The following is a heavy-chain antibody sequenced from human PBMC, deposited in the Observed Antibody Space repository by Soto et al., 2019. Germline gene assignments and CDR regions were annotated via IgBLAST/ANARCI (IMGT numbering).Heavy chain of an antibody. D-gene: IGHD1-26*01. CDR2: INQSGSP. CDR3: ARGKWEVRFDN. CDR1: GGSFSGFY. J-gene: IGHJ4*02. V-gene: IGHV4-34*01. Sequence: QVQLQQWGAGLLKPSETLSLTCAVYGGSFSGFYWSWVRQPPGKGLEWIGEINQSGSPNYNPSLKSRVTISVDTSKNQFSLELSSATAADTAVYYCARGKWEVRFDNWGQGTLVTVSS.